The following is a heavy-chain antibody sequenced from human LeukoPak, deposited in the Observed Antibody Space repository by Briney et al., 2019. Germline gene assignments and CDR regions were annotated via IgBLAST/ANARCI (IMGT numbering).Heavy chain of an antibody. CDR3: ATMVQGVHTYFGS. CDR1: GGSISSYY. Sequence: SGTLSLTCTVSGGSISSYYWSWIRQPPGKGLEWIGYIYYRGSTNYNPSLKSRVTISVDTSKNQFSLKLSSVTAADTAVYYCATMVQGVHTYFGSWGQGNLVAVSS. D-gene: IGHD3-10*01. V-gene: IGHV4-59*01. CDR2: IYYRGST. J-gene: IGHJ4*02.